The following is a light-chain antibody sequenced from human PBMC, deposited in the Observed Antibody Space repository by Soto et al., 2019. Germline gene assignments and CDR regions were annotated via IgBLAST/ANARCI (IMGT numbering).Light chain of an antibody. Sequence: DIQMTQSPSSLSASIGDRVIITCRTSQSVSTFLTWYRHKPGAAPRLRIYTASTLHGGVPSRISGSGPGTEFPLPISSLQPEDCATYYCQESYSSPFTIGPGTRVDVK. CDR1: QSVSTF. CDR3: QESYSSPFT. V-gene: IGKV1-39*01. J-gene: IGKJ3*01. CDR2: TAS.